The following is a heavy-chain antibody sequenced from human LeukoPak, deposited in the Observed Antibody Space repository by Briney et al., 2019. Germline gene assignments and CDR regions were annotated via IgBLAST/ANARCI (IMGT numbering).Heavy chain of an antibody. Sequence: GGSLRLSCAASGFTFSTYGMHWVRQAPGKGLEWVSLIRYDGGNKYYADSVKGRFTISRDNSKNTLYLQMYSLRAEDTAVYYCVKDPYGDYLRYFDYWGQGTLVTVSS. CDR2: IRYDGGNK. CDR3: VKDPYGDYLRYFDY. J-gene: IGHJ4*02. D-gene: IGHD4-17*01. CDR1: GFTFSTYG. V-gene: IGHV3-30*02.